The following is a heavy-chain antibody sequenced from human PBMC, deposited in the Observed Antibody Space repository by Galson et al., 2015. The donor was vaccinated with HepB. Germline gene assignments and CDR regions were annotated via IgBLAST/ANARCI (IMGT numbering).Heavy chain of an antibody. CDR3: ARDLGHSGSYLIEEYYFDY. Sequence: SVKVSCKASGYTFTSYDINWVRQATGQGLEWMGWMNPNSGNTNYAQKLQGRVTMTTDTSTSTAYMELRSLRSDDTAVYYCARDLGHSGSYLIEEYYFDYWGQGTLVTVSS. CDR2: MNPNSGNT. D-gene: IGHD1-26*01. CDR1: GYTFTSYD. V-gene: IGHV1-18*01. J-gene: IGHJ4*02.